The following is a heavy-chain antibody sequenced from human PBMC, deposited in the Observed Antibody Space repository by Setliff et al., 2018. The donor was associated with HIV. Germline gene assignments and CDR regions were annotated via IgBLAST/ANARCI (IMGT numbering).Heavy chain of an antibody. CDR3: AREGARHYGSGRYHSWFDP. Sequence: PSETLSLTCTVSGGSISSGNYYWSWICQHPGKGLEWIGYIYYSGSTYYNPSLKSRVTMSVDTSKNQFSLKLSSVTAADTAVYYCAREGARHYGSGRYHSWFDPWGQGTQVTVSS. V-gene: IGHV4-31*03. CDR1: GGSISSGNYY. CDR2: IYYSGST. D-gene: IGHD3-10*01. J-gene: IGHJ5*02.